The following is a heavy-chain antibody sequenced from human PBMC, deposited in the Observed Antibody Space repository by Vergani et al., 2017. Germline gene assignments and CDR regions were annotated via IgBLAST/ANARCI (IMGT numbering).Heavy chain of an antibody. Sequence: EVQLVESGGGLVKPGGSLRLSCAASGFTFSSYSMNWVRQATGKGGDGVSSSSSSSSYIYYADSAKGRFTISRDNAKNSLYLQMNSLRAEDTAVYYCAGSSSGWYDGGEDYWGQGTLVTVSS. CDR3: AGSSSGWYDGGEDY. V-gene: IGHV3-21*01. CDR1: GFTFSSYS. D-gene: IGHD6-19*01. J-gene: IGHJ4*02. CDR2: SSSSSSYI.